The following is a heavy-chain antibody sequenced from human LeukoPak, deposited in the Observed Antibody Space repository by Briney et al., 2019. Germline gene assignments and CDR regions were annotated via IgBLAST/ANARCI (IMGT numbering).Heavy chain of an antibody. V-gene: IGHV4-59*01. Sequence: SETLSLICTVSGDSISSLYWICIRQPPGKGLEWIGYIYYNGGTNYNPSLKSRVTISLDTSKNQFSLKLDSVTAADTAVYYCARVSMSLYDSEHYCNCCYYWGKGTLVTVSS. CDR2: IYYNGGT. CDR1: GDSISSLY. D-gene: IGHD2/OR15-2a*01. CDR3: ARVSMSLYDSEHYCNCCYY. J-gene: IGHJ4*02.